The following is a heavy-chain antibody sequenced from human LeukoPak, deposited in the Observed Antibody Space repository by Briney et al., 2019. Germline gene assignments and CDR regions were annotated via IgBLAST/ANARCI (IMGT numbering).Heavy chain of an antibody. D-gene: IGHD5-24*01. CDR2: INQDGSEK. Sequence: GGSLRLSCAASGFTFSSYWMTWVRQAPGKGLEWVGNINQDGSEKYYVASLRGRFTISRDNAKNSLYLQMNSLRDEDTAVYYWARDQRASKGRSYEVFYMWGPGKIVPRSS. J-gene: IGHJ3*02. V-gene: IGHV3-7*01. CDR3: ARDQRASKGRSYEVFYM. CDR1: GFTFSSYW.